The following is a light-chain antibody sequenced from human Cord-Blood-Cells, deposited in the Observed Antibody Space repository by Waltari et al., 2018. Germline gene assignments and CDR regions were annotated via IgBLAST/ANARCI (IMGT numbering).Light chain of an antibody. CDR3: CSYAGSSTWV. CDR1: SSDVGSYNL. J-gene: IGLJ3*02. V-gene: IGLV2-23*01. Sequence: QSALTQPASVSGSPGQSITIPCTGTSSDVGSYNLVSWYQQHPGKAPKLMIYEGSKRPSGVFNRCSGSRSGNTASLTISGLQAEDDADYYCCSYAGSSTWVCGGGTKLTVL. CDR2: EGS.